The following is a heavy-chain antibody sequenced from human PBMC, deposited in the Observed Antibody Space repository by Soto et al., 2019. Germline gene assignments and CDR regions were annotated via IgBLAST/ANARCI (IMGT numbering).Heavy chain of an antibody. J-gene: IGHJ4*02. CDR3: ARSIVVVTAADY. D-gene: IGHD2-21*02. CDR1: GYTFTSYG. V-gene: IGHV1-18*01. CDR2: INAGNGNT. Sequence: ASVKVSCKASGYTFTSYGISWVRQAPGQRLEWMGWINAGNGNTKYAQKLQGRVTITGDTSASTAYMELSSLRSEDTAVYYCARSIVVVTAADYWGQGTLVTVSS.